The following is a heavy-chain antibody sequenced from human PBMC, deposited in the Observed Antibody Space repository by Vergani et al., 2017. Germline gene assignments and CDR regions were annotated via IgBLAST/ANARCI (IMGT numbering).Heavy chain of an antibody. Sequence: QVQLQESGPGLVKPSETLSLTCTVSGAAIKDFYWSWFRQPPGKGLEWIGYVYDTGSTTYNPSLKSRVTISVDTSNNQFSLRVTSLTAADTAIYYCAGDVDLYCRSTTSCHNLVDRWGEGCLVSVSS. J-gene: IGHJ5*02. V-gene: IGHV4-59*01. CDR3: AGDVDLYCRSTTSCHNLVDR. CDR1: GAAIKDFY. D-gene: IGHD2/OR15-2a*01. CDR2: VYDTGST.